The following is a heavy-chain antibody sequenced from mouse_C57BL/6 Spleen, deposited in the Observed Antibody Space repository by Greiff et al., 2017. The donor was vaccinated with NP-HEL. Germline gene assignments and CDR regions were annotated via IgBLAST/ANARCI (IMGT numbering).Heavy chain of an antibody. CDR2: ISSGSSTI. D-gene: IGHD1-1*01. CDR1: GFTFSDYG. Sequence: EVMLVESGGGLVKPGGSLKLSCAASGFTFSDYGMHWVRQAPEKGLEWVAYISSGSSTIYYADTVKGRFTISRDNAKNTLFLQMTSLRSEDTAMYYCARLPYYYGPFDYWGQGTTLTVSS. CDR3: ARLPYYYGPFDY. V-gene: IGHV5-17*01. J-gene: IGHJ2*01.